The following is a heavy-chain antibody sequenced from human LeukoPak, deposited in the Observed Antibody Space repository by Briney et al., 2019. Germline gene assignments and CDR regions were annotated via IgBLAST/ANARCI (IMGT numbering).Heavy chain of an antibody. Sequence: ASVKVSCKASGYTFTGYYMHWVRQAPGQGLEWMGWINPNSGATNYAQKFQGRVTMTRDTSISTAYMELSRLRSDDTAVYYCARGNYCSSTSCRPNWFDPWGQGTLVTVSS. V-gene: IGHV1-2*02. CDR3: ARGNYCSSTSCRPNWFDP. D-gene: IGHD2-2*01. CDR2: INPNSGAT. CDR1: GYTFTGYY. J-gene: IGHJ5*02.